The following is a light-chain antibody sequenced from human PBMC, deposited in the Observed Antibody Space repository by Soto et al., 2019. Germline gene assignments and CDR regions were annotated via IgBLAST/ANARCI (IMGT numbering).Light chain of an antibody. CDR2: AAS. CDR3: QQSYSAPPT. Sequence: DIQMTQSPSSLSASVGDRGTITCRPSQSISSYLNWYQQKPGKAPKLLIYAASSLQSGVPSSFSGSGSGTDFTLTISSLQPEDFATYYCQQSYSAPPTFGGGTKVDIK. J-gene: IGKJ4*01. V-gene: IGKV1-39*01. CDR1: QSISSY.